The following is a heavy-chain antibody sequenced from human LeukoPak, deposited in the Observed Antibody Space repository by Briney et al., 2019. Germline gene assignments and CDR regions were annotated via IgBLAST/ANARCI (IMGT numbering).Heavy chain of an antibody. CDR2: ISSSGSTI. V-gene: IGHV3-48*03. J-gene: IGHJ4*02. D-gene: IGHD2-15*01. CDR3: ARDILIGYCSGGSCHHQY. Sequence: GGSLRLSCAASGFTFSSYEMNWVRQAPGKGLEWVPYISSSGSTIYYADSVKGRFTISRDNAKNSLYLQMNSLRAEDTAVYYCARDILIGYCSGGSCHHQYWGQGTLVTVSS. CDR1: GFTFSSYE.